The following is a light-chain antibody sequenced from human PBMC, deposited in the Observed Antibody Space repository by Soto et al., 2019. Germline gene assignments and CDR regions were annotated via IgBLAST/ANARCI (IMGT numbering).Light chain of an antibody. J-gene: IGKJ5*01. CDR1: QNVSSY. CDR3: QQRSNWPIT. V-gene: IGKV3-11*01. CDR2: DAY. Sequence: EIVLTQSPATLSLSPGERATLSCRASQNVSSYLAWYQQKPGQAPRLLIYDAYNRATGIPARFSGSGSGTDFTLTISSLEPEDFAAYYCQQRSNWPITIGQGTRLEIK.